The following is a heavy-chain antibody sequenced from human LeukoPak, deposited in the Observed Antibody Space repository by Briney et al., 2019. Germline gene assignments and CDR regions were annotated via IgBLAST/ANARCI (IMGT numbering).Heavy chain of an antibody. CDR1: GYTLTELS. CDR2: FDPEDGET. J-gene: IGHJ6*02. D-gene: IGHD6-19*01. CDR3: ATPLAVAGTGYGYYYYYGMDV. V-gene: IGHV1-24*01. Sequence: ASVKVSCKVSGYTLTELSMHWVRQPPGKGLEWMGGFDPEDGETIYAQKFQGRVTMTEDTSTDTAYMELSSLRSEDTAVYYCATPLAVAGTGYGYYYYYGMDVWGQGTTVTVSS.